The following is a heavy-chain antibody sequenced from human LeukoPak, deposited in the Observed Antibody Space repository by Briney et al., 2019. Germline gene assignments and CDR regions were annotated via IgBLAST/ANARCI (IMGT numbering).Heavy chain of an antibody. V-gene: IGHV4-39*01. CDR2: IYYSGST. Sequence: SETLSLTCTVSGGSISSSSYYWGWIRQPPGKGLEWIGSIYYSGSTYYNPSLESRVTISVDTSKNQFSLKLSSVTAADTAVYYCARPYGAAGLDWGQGTLVTVSS. J-gene: IGHJ4*02. CDR3: ARPYGAAGLD. CDR1: GGSISSSSYY. D-gene: IGHD4-17*01.